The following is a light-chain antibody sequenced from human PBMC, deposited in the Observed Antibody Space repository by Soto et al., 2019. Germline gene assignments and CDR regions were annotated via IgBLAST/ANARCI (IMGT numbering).Light chain of an antibody. V-gene: IGKV1-5*03. CDR1: QSISTW. J-gene: IGKJ2*01. CDR3: QQYDSYPRT. CDR2: KAS. Sequence: DIHMTQSPSTLSASVGDRVTITCRASQSISTWLAWYQLKPGTAPQLLIYKASSLQSGVPSRFSGSGSGTEFTLTISSLRPDDFATYYCQQYDSYPRTFGQGTKLEIK.